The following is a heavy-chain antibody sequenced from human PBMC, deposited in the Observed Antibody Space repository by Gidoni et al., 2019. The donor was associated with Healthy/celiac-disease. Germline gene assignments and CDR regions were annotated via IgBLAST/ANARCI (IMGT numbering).Heavy chain of an antibody. CDR1: GFTFSSYA. Sequence: QVQLVESGGGGVQPGGSLRLSCAASGFTFSSYAMHWVRRAPGKGLDWVAVISYDGSNKYYADSVKGRFTISRDNSKNTLYLQMNSLRAEDTAVYYCARSSTWYSSGWFDYWGQGTLVTVSS. CDR3: ARSSTWYSSGWFDY. CDR2: ISYDGSNK. D-gene: IGHD6-19*01. J-gene: IGHJ4*02. V-gene: IGHV3-30-3*01.